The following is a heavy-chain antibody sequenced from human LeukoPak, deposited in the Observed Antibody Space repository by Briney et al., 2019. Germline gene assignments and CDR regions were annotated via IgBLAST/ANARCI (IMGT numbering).Heavy chain of an antibody. Sequence: PSETLSLTCTVSGGSLSSYYWSWLRQPPGKGLEWIAYIYYSGNTDYNPSLKSRATISLDTSKNQFSLKLSSVTAADTAVYYCARHDPVVGTPDAFDIWGQGTMVTVAS. D-gene: IGHD4-23*01. J-gene: IGHJ3*02. CDR1: GGSLSSYY. CDR3: ARHDPVVGTPDAFDI. CDR2: IYYSGNT. V-gene: IGHV4-59*08.